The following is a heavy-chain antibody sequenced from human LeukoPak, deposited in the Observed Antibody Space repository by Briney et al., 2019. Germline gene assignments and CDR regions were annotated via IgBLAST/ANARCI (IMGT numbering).Heavy chain of an antibody. V-gene: IGHV4-38-2*02. D-gene: IGHD6-19*01. CDR2: IYHSGST. Sequence: SESLSLTCTVSGYSISSGYYWGWIRQPPGKGLEWIGSIYHSGSTYYNPSLKSRVTISVDTSKNQFSLKLSSVTAADTAVYYCYSSGWNPPDYWGQGTLVTVSS. J-gene: IGHJ4*02. CDR3: YSSGWNPPDY. CDR1: GYSISSGYY.